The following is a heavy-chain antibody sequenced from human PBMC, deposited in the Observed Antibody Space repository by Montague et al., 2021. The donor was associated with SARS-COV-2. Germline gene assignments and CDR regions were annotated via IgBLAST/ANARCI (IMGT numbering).Heavy chain of an antibody. CDR1: GGSFSGYY. CDR3: ARVRYYGSGTSLGMDV. V-gene: IGHV4-34*01. Sequence: SETLSLTCAVYGGSFSGYYWSWIRQPPGKGLEWIGEINHSGSTNYNPSLKSRVTISVDTYKDQFSLKLSSVTAADTAAYYCARVRYYGSGTSLGMDVWGQGTTVTGSS. D-gene: IGHD3-10*01. CDR2: INHSGST. J-gene: IGHJ6*02.